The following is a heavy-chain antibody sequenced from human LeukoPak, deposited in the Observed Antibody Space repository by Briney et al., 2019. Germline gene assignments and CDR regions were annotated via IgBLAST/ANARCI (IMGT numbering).Heavy chain of an antibody. D-gene: IGHD3-22*01. CDR3: AKEKALVVITYFDY. J-gene: IGHJ4*02. Sequence: GGSLRLSCAASGFTFSSYAMSWVRQAPGKGLEWVSSISGSGGSTYYADSVKGRFTISRDNSKNTLYLQVNSLRAEDTAVYYCAKEKALVVITYFDYRGQGTLVTVSS. CDR2: ISGSGGST. V-gene: IGHV3-23*01. CDR1: GFTFSSYA.